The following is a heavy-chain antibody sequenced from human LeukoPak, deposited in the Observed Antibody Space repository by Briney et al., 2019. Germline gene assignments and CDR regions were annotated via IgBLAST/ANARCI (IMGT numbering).Heavy chain of an antibody. Sequence: GESLKISCEGSGYSFTSYWIGWVRQMPGKGLEWVAIIYPGDSDTKYSPSFQGQVTISADKSISTAYLQWRSLKASDTAMYYCATYYYDSSGYYFDYWGQGTLVTVSS. D-gene: IGHD3-22*01. CDR3: ATYYYDSSGYYFDY. J-gene: IGHJ4*02. CDR1: GYSFTSYW. CDR2: IYPGDSDT. V-gene: IGHV5-51*01.